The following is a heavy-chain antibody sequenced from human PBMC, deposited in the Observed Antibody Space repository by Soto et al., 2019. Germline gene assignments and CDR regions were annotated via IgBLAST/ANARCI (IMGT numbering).Heavy chain of an antibody. CDR1: CGSISSGDYY. D-gene: IGHD3-3*01. Sequence: SENPSLTCTVSCGSISSGDYYWSWIRQPRGKGLEWIGYIYYSGSTYYNPSLKSRVTISVDTSKNQFSLKLSSVTAADTAVHYCARDNILGILYGGMDVWGQGTTVT. CDR2: IYYSGST. V-gene: IGHV4-30-4*02. CDR3: ARDNILGILYGGMDV. J-gene: IGHJ6*02.